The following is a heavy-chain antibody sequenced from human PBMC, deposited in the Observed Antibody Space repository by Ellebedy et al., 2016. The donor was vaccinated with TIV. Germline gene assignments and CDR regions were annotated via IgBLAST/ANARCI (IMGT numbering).Heavy chain of an antibody. D-gene: IGHD4-23*01. V-gene: IGHV1-2*02. CDR3: ARGPYGGISVWYFDV. CDR2: INPNSGGT. J-gene: IGHJ2*01. CDR1: GYTFTSYY. Sequence: ASVKVSCKASGYTFTSYYMHWVRQAPGQGLEWMGWINPNSGGTNYAQKFQGRVTMTRDTSISTAYMELSRLRSDDTAVYYCARGPYGGISVWYFDVWGRGTLVTVSS.